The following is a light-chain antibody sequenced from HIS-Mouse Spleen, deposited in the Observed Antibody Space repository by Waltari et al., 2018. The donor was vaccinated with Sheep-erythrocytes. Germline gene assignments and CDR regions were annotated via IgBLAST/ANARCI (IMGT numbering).Light chain of an antibody. V-gene: IGLV3-10*01. CDR2: EDS. J-gene: IGLJ2*01. CDR1: ALPKKY. CDR3: YSTDSSGNHRV. Sequence: SYELTQPPSVSVSPGQTARITCSGDALPKKYAYWYQQKSGQAHVLVIYEDSKRPSGIPERFSGSSSGTMATLTISGAQVEDGADYYCYSTDSSGNHRVFGGGTKLTVL.